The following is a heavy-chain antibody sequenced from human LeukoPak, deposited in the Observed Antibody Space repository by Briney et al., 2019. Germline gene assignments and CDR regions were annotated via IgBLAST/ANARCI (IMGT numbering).Heavy chain of an antibody. CDR2: IYHSVST. CDR3: ASTSGWFDP. Sequence: SETLSLTCTVSGYSISSGYYWGWIRQPPGKGLEWIGSIYHSVSTYYNPSLKSRVPISVDTSKNQFSLTLSSVPAADTAVYYCASTSGWFDPWGQGTLVTVSS. CDR1: GYSISSGYY. J-gene: IGHJ5*02. V-gene: IGHV4-38-2*02. D-gene: IGHD3-10*01.